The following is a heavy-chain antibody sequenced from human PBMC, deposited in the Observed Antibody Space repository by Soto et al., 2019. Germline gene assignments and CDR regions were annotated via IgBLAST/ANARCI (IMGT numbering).Heavy chain of an antibody. J-gene: IGHJ4*02. CDR3: AREPVI. V-gene: IGHV4-31*03. Sequence: QVQLQESGPGLVKPSQTLSLTCTVSGGSISSGGYYWSWVRQHPGKGLEWIGYVYDSGSTYYNPSPKSRVSRSLDTSRDQFSLMLSPVTAADTALYYCAREPVIWGQGTRVTVSS. CDR2: VYDSGST. CDR1: GGSISSGGYY.